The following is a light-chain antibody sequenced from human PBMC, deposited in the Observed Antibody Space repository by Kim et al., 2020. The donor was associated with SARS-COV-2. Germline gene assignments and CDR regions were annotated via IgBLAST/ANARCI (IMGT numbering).Light chain of an antibody. CDR3: GTWDDGLSAGV. CDR1: NS. J-gene: IGLJ3*02. CDR2: DTN. V-gene: IGLV1-51*01. Sequence: NSISWFQQFPGTAPKLLIYDTNKRPSGISDRFSGSKSVTSATLAITGLQTGDEAHYYCGTWDDGLSAGVFGGGTQLTVL.